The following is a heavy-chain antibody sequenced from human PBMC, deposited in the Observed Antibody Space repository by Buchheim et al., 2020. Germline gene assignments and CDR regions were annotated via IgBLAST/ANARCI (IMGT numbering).Heavy chain of an antibody. V-gene: IGHV4-31*03. CDR3: ARYPALAYCGGDCYSTYSFDY. CDR2: IYYSGST. J-gene: IGHJ4*02. D-gene: IGHD2-21*02. Sequence: QVQLQESGPGLVKPSQTLSLTCTVSGGSISSGGYYWSWIRQHPGKGLEWIGYIYYSGSTYYHPSLKIRFTISVDTSKNQFSLKLSSVTAADTAVYYCARYPALAYCGGDCYSTYSFDYWGQGTL. CDR1: GGSISSGGYY.